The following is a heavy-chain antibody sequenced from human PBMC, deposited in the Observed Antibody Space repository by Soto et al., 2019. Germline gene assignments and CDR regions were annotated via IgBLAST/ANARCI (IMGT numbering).Heavy chain of an antibody. CDR2: ISYDGSNK. Sequence: GGSLRLSCAASGFTFSSYGMHWVRQAPGKGLEWVAVISYDGSNKYYADSVKGRFTISRDNSKNTLYLQMNSLRAEDTAVYYCAKDQAESYWLHMLFDYWGQGTLVTVSS. V-gene: IGHV3-30*18. D-gene: IGHD1-26*01. CDR1: GFTFSSYG. J-gene: IGHJ4*02. CDR3: AKDQAESYWLHMLFDY.